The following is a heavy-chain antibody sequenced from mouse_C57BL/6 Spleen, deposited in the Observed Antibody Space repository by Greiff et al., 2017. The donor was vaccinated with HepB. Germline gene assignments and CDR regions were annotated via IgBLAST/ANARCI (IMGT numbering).Heavy chain of an antibody. Sequence: QLQQSGPELVKPGASVKISCKASGYAFSSSWMNWVKQRPGKGLEWIGRIYPGDGDTNYNGKFKGKATLTADKSSSTAYMQLSSLTSEDSAVYFCARVYGSSPFAYWGQGTLVTVSA. CDR2: IYPGDGDT. D-gene: IGHD1-1*01. J-gene: IGHJ3*01. CDR3: ARVYGSSPFAY. V-gene: IGHV1-82*01. CDR1: GYAFSSSW.